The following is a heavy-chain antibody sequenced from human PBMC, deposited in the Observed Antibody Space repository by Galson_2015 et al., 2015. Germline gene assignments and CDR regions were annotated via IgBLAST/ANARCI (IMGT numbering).Heavy chain of an antibody. CDR2: IYSGGST. CDR3: GTVTKPLRYFDS. V-gene: IGHV3-53*01. CDR1: GFTVSTNY. Sequence: SLRLSCAASGFTVSTNYMTWVRQAPGKGLEWLSIIYSGGSTYYADSVKGRFAISRDNSKNTLDLQMNSLRAEDTAVYYCGTVTKPLRYFDSWGQGTLVTVSS. J-gene: IGHJ4*02. D-gene: IGHD3-9*01.